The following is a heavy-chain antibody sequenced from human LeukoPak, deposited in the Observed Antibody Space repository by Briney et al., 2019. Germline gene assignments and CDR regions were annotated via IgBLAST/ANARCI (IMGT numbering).Heavy chain of an antibody. CDR3: ARDGGLGGLFLGDAFDI. CDR1: GGTFSSYA. Sequence: ASVKVSCKASGGTFSSYAISWVRQAPGQGLEWMGRIIPILGIANYAQKFQGRVTITADKSTSTAYMELSSPRSEDTAVYYCARDGGLGGLFLGDAFDIWGQGTMVTVSS. D-gene: IGHD3-16*01. CDR2: IIPILGIA. V-gene: IGHV1-69*04. J-gene: IGHJ3*02.